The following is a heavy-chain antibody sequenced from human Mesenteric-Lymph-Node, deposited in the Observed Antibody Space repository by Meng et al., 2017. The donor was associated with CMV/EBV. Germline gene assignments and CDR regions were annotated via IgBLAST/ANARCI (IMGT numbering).Heavy chain of an antibody. V-gene: IGHV4-59*12. CDR2: IYYSGST. D-gene: IGHD4-17*01. CDR3: ARGYGRFSSGFDN. J-gene: IGHJ4*02. CDR1: GGSISTYY. Sequence: SETLSLTCTVSGGSISTYYWTWVRQPPGKGLEWIGYIYYSGSTYYNPSLQSRLTMSVDTSKRQFSLRLSSMTAADTAVYYCARGYGRFSSGFDNWGQGALVTVSS.